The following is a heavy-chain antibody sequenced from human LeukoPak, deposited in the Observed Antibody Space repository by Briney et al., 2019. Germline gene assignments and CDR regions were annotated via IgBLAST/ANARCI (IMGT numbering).Heavy chain of an antibody. CDR3: TVVTSPAWYFDL. J-gene: IGHJ2*01. D-gene: IGHD4-23*01. CDR1: GGSISSSGYY. Sequence: KPSETLSLTCTVSGGSISSSGYYWGWIRQPPGKGLEWIGSIHYSGSTYYNPSLKSRVTISVDTSKNQFSLNLNSVTAADTAVYYFTVVTSPAWYFDLWGRGALVTVSS. CDR2: IHYSGST. V-gene: IGHV4-39*01.